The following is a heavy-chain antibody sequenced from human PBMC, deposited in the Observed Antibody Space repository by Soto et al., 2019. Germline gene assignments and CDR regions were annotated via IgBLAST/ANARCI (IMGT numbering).Heavy chain of an antibody. J-gene: IGHJ6*02. D-gene: IGHD2-15*01. CDR1: GGSFSGYY. Sequence: SETLSLTCAVYGGSFSGYYWSWIRQPPGKGLEWIGEINHSGSTNYNPSLKSRVTISVDTSKNQFSLKLSSVTAADTAVYYCARGHGYCSGGSCYSSHYGMDVWGQGTTVTVSS. V-gene: IGHV4-34*01. CDR2: INHSGST. CDR3: ARGHGYCSGGSCYSSHYGMDV.